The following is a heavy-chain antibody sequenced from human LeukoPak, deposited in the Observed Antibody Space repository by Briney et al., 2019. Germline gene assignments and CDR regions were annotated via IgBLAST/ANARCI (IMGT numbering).Heavy chain of an antibody. V-gene: IGHV3-74*01. Sequence: PGGSLRLSYAASGFTFSSYWIHWVRQAPGKGLVWVSGISWNSGRILYADSVKGRFTISRDTSKNMVFLQMNSLRVEDTAVYYCARGIDYWGRGTLVTVSS. CDR2: ISWNSGRI. CDR3: ARGIDY. CDR1: GFTFSSYW. J-gene: IGHJ4*02.